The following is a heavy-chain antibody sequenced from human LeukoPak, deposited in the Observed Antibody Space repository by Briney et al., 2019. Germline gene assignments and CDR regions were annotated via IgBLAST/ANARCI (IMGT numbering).Heavy chain of an antibody. J-gene: IGHJ4*02. D-gene: IGHD6-13*01. CDR3: ARDLMYSSTGETFN. V-gene: IGHV4-59*12. Sequence: PSETLSLTCTVSGGSISSYYWSWIRQPPGKGLEWIGYIYYSGSTNYNPSLKSRVTMSLDTSKNQFSLKLTSVTAADTAVYYCARDLMYSSTGETFNWGQGTLVTVSS. CDR2: IYYSGST. CDR1: GGSISSYY.